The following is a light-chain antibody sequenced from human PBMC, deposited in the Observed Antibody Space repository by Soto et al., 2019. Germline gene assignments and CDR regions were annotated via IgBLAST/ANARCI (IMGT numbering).Light chain of an antibody. J-gene: IGKJ4*01. Sequence: EIVMTQSPATLSVSPGERATLSCRASQSVSSNLAWYQQKPGQAPRLLIYGPSTRATGIPARFSGSGSGTDVTLTSSTLQSDNSAVYYCQQYNNWPPLTFGGGTKVDIK. CDR3: QQYNNWPPLT. CDR1: QSVSSN. V-gene: IGKV3-15*01. CDR2: GPS.